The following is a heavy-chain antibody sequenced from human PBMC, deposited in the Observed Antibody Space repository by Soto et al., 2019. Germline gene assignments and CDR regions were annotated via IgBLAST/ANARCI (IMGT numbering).Heavy chain of an antibody. CDR2: INSDGSST. Sequence: PRLSCAASGFTFSSYWMHWVRQAPGKGLVWVSRINSDGSSTSYADSVKGRFTISRDNAKNTLYLQMNSLRAEDTAVYYCARDKYYYDTSGPGYWGQGTLVTVSS. CDR1: GFTFSSYW. CDR3: ARDKYYYDTSGPGY. J-gene: IGHJ4*02. D-gene: IGHD3-22*01. V-gene: IGHV3-74*01.